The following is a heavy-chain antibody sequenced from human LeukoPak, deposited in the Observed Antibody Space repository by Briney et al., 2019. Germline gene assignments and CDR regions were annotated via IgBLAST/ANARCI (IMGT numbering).Heavy chain of an antibody. CDR3: ARHRSMTARTGYSSGWCIPTRGYYYMDV. V-gene: IGHV4-34*01. CDR1: GGAFSDYY. D-gene: IGHD6-19*01. J-gene: IGHJ6*03. Sequence: PSETLSLTCTVYGGAFSDYYWSWIRQPPGKGLEFIGEINRSGSTNYNPSLKSRVTVSVDTAKNQFSLKLSSVTAADTAVYYCARHRSMTARTGYSSGWCIPTRGYYYMDVWGKGTTVTISS. CDR2: INRSGST.